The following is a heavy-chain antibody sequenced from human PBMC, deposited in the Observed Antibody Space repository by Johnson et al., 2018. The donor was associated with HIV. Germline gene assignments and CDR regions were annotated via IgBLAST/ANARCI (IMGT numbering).Heavy chain of an antibody. CDR3: ARVGGYSDWSLGLVMDAFDM. D-gene: IGHD6-19*01. V-gene: IGHV3-20*04. CDR2: INWNGGST. CDR1: GFTFDEYG. Sequence: EQLVESGGGVVRPGGSLRLSCAVSGFTFDEYGMSWVRQAPGKGLEWVSGINWNGGSTGYADSVKGRFTISRDNAKNSLYLQMNSLRAEDTAVYYCARVGGYSDWSLGLVMDAFDMWGQGTMVTVSS. J-gene: IGHJ3*02.